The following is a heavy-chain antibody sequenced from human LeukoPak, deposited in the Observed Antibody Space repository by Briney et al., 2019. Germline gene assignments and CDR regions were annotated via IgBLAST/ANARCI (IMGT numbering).Heavy chain of an antibody. CDR2: IYVSGDT. CDR1: GFTFSDFY. Sequence: GGSLRLSCAASGFTFSDFYMSWVRQAPGKGLEWVSLIYVSGDTYYTDSVKGRFTISRDTSENTLYLQMNSLRVEDTAVYYCARDRLQYFDYWGQGTLVTVSS. CDR3: ARDRLQYFDY. V-gene: IGHV3-53*01. D-gene: IGHD3-16*01. J-gene: IGHJ4*02.